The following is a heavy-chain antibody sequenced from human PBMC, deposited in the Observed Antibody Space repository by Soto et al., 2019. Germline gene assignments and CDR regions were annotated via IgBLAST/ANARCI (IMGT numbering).Heavy chain of an antibody. Sequence: GGSLRLSCAASGFTFSDYYMSWIRQAPGKGLEWVSYISSSGSTIYYADSVKGRFTISRDNAKNSLYLQMNSLRAEDTAVYYCARDRQVEATDYDILTGYRLYYYYGMDVWGQGTTVTVSS. J-gene: IGHJ6*02. CDR2: ISSSGSTI. D-gene: IGHD3-9*01. CDR3: ARDRQVEATDYDILTGYRLYYYYGMDV. V-gene: IGHV3-11*01. CDR1: GFTFSDYY.